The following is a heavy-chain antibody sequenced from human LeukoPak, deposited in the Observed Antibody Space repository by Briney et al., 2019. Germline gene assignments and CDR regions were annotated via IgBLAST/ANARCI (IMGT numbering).Heavy chain of an antibody. V-gene: IGHV4-4*07. Sequence: SETLSLTCTVSGGSISNYYWSWIRQPAGKGLEWIGRIYISGSTNYNTSLKSRVTMSVDTSKNQFSLKLSSVTAADTAVYYCAXGXXXSWSHIAQPTEYFQHWGQGTLVTVSS. J-gene: IGHJ1*01. D-gene: IGHD6-13*01. CDR2: IYISGST. CDR1: GGSISNYY. CDR3: AXGXXXSWSHIAQPTEYFQH.